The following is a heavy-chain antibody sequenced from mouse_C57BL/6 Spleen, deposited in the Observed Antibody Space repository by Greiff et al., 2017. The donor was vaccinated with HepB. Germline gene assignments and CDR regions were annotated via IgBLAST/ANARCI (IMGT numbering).Heavy chain of an antibody. CDR1: GYTFTSYW. D-gene: IGHD1-1*01. CDR2: IDPSDSYT. J-gene: IGHJ2*01. V-gene: IGHV1-69*01. CDR3: ARGGYGSLYYFDY. Sequence: VQLQQSGAELVMPGASVKLSCKASGYTFTSYWMHWVKQRPGQGLEWIGEIDPSDSYTNYNQKFKGKSTLTVDKSSSTAYMQLSSLTSEDSAVYYCARGGYGSLYYFDYWGQSTTLTVSS.